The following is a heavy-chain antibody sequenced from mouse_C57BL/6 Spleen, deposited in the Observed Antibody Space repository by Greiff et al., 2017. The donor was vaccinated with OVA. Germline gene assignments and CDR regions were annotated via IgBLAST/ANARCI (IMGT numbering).Heavy chain of an antibody. D-gene: IGHD2-5*01. V-gene: IGHV14-4*01. CDR2: IDPENGDT. CDR3: TTGGYSNSWFAY. CDR1: GFTIKDDY. J-gene: IGHJ3*01. Sequence: VQLQQSGAELVRPGASVKLSCTASGFTIKDDYMHWVKQRPEQGLEWIGWIDPENGDTEYASKFQGKATITADTSSNTAYLQLSSLTSEDTSVYYFTTGGYSNSWFAYWGQGTLVTVSA.